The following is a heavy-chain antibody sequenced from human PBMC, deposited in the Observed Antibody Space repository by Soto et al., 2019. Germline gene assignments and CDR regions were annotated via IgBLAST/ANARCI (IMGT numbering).Heavy chain of an antibody. CDR1: GYSFAGYW. J-gene: IGHJ4*02. Sequence: VESLKISCNGSGYSFAGYWITWVRQKPGKGLEWMGRIDPSDSQTYYSPSFRGHVTISVTKSITTVFLQWSSLRASDTAMYYCARQIYDSDTGPNFQYYFDSWGQGTPVTV. CDR2: IDPSDSQT. CDR3: ARQIYDSDTGPNFQYYFDS. D-gene: IGHD3-22*01. V-gene: IGHV5-10-1*01.